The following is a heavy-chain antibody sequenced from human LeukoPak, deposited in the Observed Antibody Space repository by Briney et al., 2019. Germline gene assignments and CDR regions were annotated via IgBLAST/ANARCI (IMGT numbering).Heavy chain of an antibody. J-gene: IGHJ5*02. V-gene: IGHV4-61*02. D-gene: IGHD1-26*01. CDR3: ASGSYFEGWFDP. CDR1: GGSIGSRAYY. CDR2: IYTDGSR. Sequence: SETLSLTCTVSGGSIGSRAYYWSWIRQPAGKGLEYIGRIYTDGSRNHNPSLKSRVTISVDTSKNQFSLKLSSVTAADTAVYYCASGSYFEGWFDPWGQGTLVTVSS.